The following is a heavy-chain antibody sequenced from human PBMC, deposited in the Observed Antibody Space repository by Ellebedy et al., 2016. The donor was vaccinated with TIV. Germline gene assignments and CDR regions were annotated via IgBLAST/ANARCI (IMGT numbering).Heavy chain of an antibody. J-gene: IGHJ4*02. D-gene: IGHD3-10*01. CDR3: AREEVMRGVPHFTS. CDR1: GGSISSSGYY. CDR2: IYDSGRS. Sequence: SETLSLTXTVSGGSISSSGYYWGWIRQPPGKGLEWIGSIYDSGRSHYNPSLKDRVTISVDTSKSQFSLSLTSMTAADTAVYYCAREEVMRGVPHFTSWGQGTLVTVSS. V-gene: IGHV4-39*07.